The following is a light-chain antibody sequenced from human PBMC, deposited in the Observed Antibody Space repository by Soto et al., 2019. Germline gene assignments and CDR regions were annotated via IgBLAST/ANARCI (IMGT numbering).Light chain of an antibody. Sequence: QSALTQPASVSGSPGQSITVSCTGTSNDIGAYNYVSWYQQHPGKAPKLMIYDVNTRPSGISNRFSGSKSANTASLTISGLQAEDEADYYCSSYTIFSTVIFGGGTKLTVL. CDR2: DVN. J-gene: IGLJ2*01. CDR1: SNDIGAYNY. V-gene: IGLV2-14*03. CDR3: SSYTIFSTVI.